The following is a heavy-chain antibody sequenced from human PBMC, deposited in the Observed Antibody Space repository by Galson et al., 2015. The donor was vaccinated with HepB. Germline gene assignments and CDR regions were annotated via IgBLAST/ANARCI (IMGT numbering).Heavy chain of an antibody. D-gene: IGHD6-13*01. V-gene: IGHV3-30*04. CDR2: ISYDGSNK. J-gene: IGHJ1*01. Sequence: SLRLSCAASGFTFSSYAMHWVRQAPGKGLEWVAVISYDGSNKYYADSVKGRFTISRDNSKNTLYLQMNSLRAEDTAVYYCAREWGSWYAEYFQHWGQGTLVTVSS. CDR3: AREWGSWYAEYFQH. CDR1: GFTFSSYA.